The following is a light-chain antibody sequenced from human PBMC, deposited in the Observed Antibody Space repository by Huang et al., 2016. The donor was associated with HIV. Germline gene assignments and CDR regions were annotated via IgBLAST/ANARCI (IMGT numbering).Light chain of an antibody. J-gene: IGKJ2*01. CDR2: GAS. Sequence: VMTQSPATLSVSPGEKATLSCRASESILRNLAWYQQRPGQPPRLLIYGASVRLPGIPDRFRGSGSGTEFSLTISSLQSEDFAVYYCQQYNKWPPYTYGQGTKLEIK. V-gene: IGKV3-15*01. CDR3: QQYNKWPPYT. CDR1: ESILRN.